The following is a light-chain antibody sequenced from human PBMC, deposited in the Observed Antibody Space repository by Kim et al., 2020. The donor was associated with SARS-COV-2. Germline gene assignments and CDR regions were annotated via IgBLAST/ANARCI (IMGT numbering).Light chain of an antibody. CDR2: RNN. CDR1: SSNIGSNY. Sequence: QSVLTQPPSASGTPGQRVTISFSGSSSNIGSNYVYWYQQLPGTAPKLLIYRNNQRPSGVPDRFSGSKSGTSASLAISGPRSEDEADYYCPAWDDSLSGQWVFGGGTQLTVL. V-gene: IGLV1-47*01. CDR3: PAWDDSLSGQWV. J-gene: IGLJ3*02.